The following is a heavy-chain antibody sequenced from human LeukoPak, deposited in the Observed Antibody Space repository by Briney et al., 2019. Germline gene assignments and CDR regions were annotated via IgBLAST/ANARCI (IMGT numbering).Heavy chain of an antibody. J-gene: IGHJ3*02. D-gene: IGHD2-2*01. V-gene: IGHV4-39*07. CDR3: ARGVLVVVPAAGAFDI. CDR1: GGSINSNTYY. Sequence: PSETLSLTCTVSGGSINSNTYYWGWIRQPPGNGLEWIGSIYHSGSTYYNPSLKSRVTISVDTSKNQFSLKLSSVTAADTAVYYCARGVLVVVPAAGAFDIWGQGTMVTVSS. CDR2: IYHSGST.